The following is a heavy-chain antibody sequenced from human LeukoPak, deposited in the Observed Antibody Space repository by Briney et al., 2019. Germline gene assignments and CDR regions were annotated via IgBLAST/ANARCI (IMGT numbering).Heavy chain of an antibody. J-gene: IGHJ5*02. V-gene: IGHV4-34*01. CDR1: GGSFNHDY. D-gene: IGHD5-12*01. CDR3: ARRSGYSYSAGVNL. CDR2: INQSGTA. Sequence: PSETLSLTCAVYGGSFNHDYCNWIRQPPGKGLEWIGEINQSGTANYNPSLKSRVTISLDTSKNQFSLNLNSVTAADTAVYYCARRSGYSYSAGVNLWGQGNLATVSS.